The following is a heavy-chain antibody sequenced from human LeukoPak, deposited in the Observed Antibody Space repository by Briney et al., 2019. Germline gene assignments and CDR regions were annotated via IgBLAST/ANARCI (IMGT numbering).Heavy chain of an antibody. CDR1: GYTXTAYY. V-gene: IGHV1-2*02. CDR3: ARISRGRYYFDY. D-gene: IGHD2-15*01. J-gene: IGHJ4*02. CDR2: INPDSGAT. Sequence: ASVKVSCQASGYTXTAYYIHGVRQAPGQGLEWMGWINPDSGATGSAQKFQGRVSMTRDTSISTAYLDLNGLISDDTAVFYCARISRGRYYFDYWGQGTLVTVSS.